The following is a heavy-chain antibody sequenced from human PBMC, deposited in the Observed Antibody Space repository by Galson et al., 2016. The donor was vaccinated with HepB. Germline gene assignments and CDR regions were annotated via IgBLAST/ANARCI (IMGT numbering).Heavy chain of an antibody. CDR1: GFGFGAFW. D-gene: IGHD1-7*01. J-gene: IGHJ4*02. CDR3: ARRNSLDD. CDR2: IKYDGTEQ. Sequence: LRLSCAGSGFGFGAFWMNWVRQAPGKGLEWEANIKYDGTEQNYADSVKGRFTISRDNAKNSVDLQMFRLRADDTAVYYCARRNSLDDWGQGALVTVSS. V-gene: IGHV3-7*01.